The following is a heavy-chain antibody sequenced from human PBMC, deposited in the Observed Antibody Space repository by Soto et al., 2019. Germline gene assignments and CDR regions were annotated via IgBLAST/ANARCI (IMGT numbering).Heavy chain of an antibody. Sequence: SETLSLTSTVSGGSISISTYYWGWIRQPPGKGLEWIGSIYYSGITYYNPSLKSRVTISVDTSKNQFSLKLRSVTAADTAVYYCARRSSNTFDIWGQGTMVTVSS. CDR2: IYYSGIT. CDR3: ARRSSNTFDI. V-gene: IGHV4-39*01. J-gene: IGHJ3*02. CDR1: GGSISISTYY.